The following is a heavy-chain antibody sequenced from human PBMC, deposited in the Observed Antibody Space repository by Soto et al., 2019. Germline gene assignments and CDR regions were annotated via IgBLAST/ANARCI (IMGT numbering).Heavy chain of an antibody. CDR1: GFTFSSYG. D-gene: IGHD1-26*01. Sequence: GGSLRLSCAASGFTFSSYGMHWVRQAPGKGLEWVAVISYDGSNKYYADSVKDRFTISRDNSKNTLYLQMNSLRAEDTAVYYCAKVLNWAGPTHYRPDDYYYYGMDVWGQGTTVTVSS. CDR2: ISYDGSNK. CDR3: AKVLNWAGPTHYRPDDYYYYGMDV. J-gene: IGHJ6*02. V-gene: IGHV3-30*18.